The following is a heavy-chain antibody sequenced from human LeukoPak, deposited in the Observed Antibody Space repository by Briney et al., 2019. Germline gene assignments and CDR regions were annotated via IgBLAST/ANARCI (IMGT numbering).Heavy chain of an antibody. CDR3: ARGGGTAPYYYYYYYMDV. D-gene: IGHD1-1*01. Sequence: KSSETLSLTCTVSGYSISSGYYWGWIRQPPGKGLEWIGSIYHSGSTYYNPSLKSRVTISVDTSKNQFSLKLSSVTAADTAVYYCARGGGTAPYYYYYYYMDVWGKGTTVTVSS. J-gene: IGHJ6*03. CDR1: GYSISSGYY. V-gene: IGHV4-38-2*02. CDR2: IYHSGST.